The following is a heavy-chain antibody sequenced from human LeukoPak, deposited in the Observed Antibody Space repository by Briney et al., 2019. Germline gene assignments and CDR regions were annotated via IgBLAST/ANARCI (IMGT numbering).Heavy chain of an antibody. V-gene: IGHV3-30*18. J-gene: IGHJ4*02. Sequence: SGGSLRLSCAASGFTFSRYGMHWVRQAPGKGLEWVTAISYDGSNKYYADSVKGRFTISRDNSKNTLYLQMNSLRAEDTAVYYCAKSGLNRFDYWGQGTLVTVSS. D-gene: IGHD2-15*01. CDR1: GFTFSRYG. CDR2: ISYDGSNK. CDR3: AKSGLNRFDY.